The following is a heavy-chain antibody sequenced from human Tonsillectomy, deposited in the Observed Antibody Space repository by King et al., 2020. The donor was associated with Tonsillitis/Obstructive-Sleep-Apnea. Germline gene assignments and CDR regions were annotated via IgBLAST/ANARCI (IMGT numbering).Heavy chain of an antibody. Sequence: VQLVESGGGVVQPGRSLRLSCAASGFTFSNYGMHWVRQAPGKGLEWVAVIWYAGSNKYYADSVKGRFSISRDNSKNTVNLQMNSLRAEDTAVYYCARGGTSSLDYWGQGTLVTVSS. J-gene: IGHJ4*02. D-gene: IGHD2-2*01. CDR1: GFTFSNYG. CDR2: IWYAGSNK. V-gene: IGHV3-33*01. CDR3: ARGGTSSLDY.